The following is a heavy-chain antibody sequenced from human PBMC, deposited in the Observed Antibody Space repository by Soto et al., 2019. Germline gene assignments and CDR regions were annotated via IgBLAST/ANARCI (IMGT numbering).Heavy chain of an antibody. V-gene: IGHV5-10-1*01. D-gene: IGHD2-2*01. CDR2: IDPSDSYT. Sequence: PGESLKISCKGSGYSFTSYWISWVRQMPGKGLEWMGRIDPSDSYTNYSPSFQGHVTISADKSISTAYLQWSSLKASDTAMYYCASLLDCSSTSCYAFDIWGQGTRVTVSS. J-gene: IGHJ3*02. CDR1: GYSFTSYW. CDR3: ASLLDCSSTSCYAFDI.